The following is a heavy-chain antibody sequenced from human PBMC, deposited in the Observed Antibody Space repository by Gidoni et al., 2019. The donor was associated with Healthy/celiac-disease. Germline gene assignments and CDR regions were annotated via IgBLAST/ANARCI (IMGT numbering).Heavy chain of an antibody. Sequence: EVQLVESGGGLVKPGGSLRLSCAASGFTFSSYSMNWVRQAPGKGLEWVSSISSSSSYIYYADSVKGRFTISKDNAKNSLYLQMNSLRAEDTAVYYCARGRSIAARRALGYWGQGTLVTVSS. J-gene: IGHJ4*02. CDR3: ARGRSIAARRALGY. CDR2: ISSSSSYI. D-gene: IGHD6-6*01. V-gene: IGHV3-21*01. CDR1: GFTFSSYS.